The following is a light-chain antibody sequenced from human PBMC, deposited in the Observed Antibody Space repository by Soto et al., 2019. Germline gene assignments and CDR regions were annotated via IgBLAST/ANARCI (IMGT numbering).Light chain of an antibody. CDR1: QSLLHSNGYNF. J-gene: IGKJ1*01. CDR2: LGS. V-gene: IGKV2-28*01. Sequence: DIVMTQSPLSLPVTPGEPASISCRSSQSLLHSNGYNFLDWYVQKPGQSPKLLIYLGSNRASGVPERFSGSGSGTDFTLKISRVEAEDVGVYYCMQTLQAPRTFGQGTKVEFK. CDR3: MQTLQAPRT.